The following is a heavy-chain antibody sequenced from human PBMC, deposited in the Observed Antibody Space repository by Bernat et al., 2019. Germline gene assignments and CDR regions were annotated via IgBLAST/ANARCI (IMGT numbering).Heavy chain of an antibody. J-gene: IGHJ6*03. CDR1: VYTFTGYY. D-gene: IGHD3-16*01. V-gene: IGHV1-2*04. Sequence: QVQLVQSGAEVKKPGASVKVSCKASVYTFTGYYMHWVRQAPGQGLEWMGWINPNSGGTNYAQKFQGWVTMTRDTSISTAYMELSRLRTDDTAMYYCATGEDRGPGYYYYMDVRGKGTTVTVSS. CDR3: ATGEDRGPGYYYYMDV. CDR2: INPNSGGT.